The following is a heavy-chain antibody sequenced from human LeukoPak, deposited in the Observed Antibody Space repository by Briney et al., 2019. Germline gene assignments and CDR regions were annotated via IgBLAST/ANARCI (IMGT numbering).Heavy chain of an antibody. CDR2: IYDSGST. D-gene: IGHD3-16*01. V-gene: IGHV4-61*01. CDR1: GGSISSGSYY. Sequence: TLSLTCTVSGGSISSGSYYWSWIRQPPGKGLEWIGYIYDSGSTNFNPSLKSRVTISVDTSKNQFSLKLSSVTAADTAVYYCATDGGSGNYFDYWGQGTLVTVSS. CDR3: ATDGGSGNYFDY. J-gene: IGHJ4*02.